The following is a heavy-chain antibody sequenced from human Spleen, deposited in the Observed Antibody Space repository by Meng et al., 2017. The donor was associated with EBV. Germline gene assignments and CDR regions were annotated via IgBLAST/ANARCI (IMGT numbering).Heavy chain of an antibody. D-gene: IGHD4-11*01. V-gene: IGHV4-39*02. J-gene: IGHJ4*02. CDR3: ARRGGTTVTSSDY. CDR1: GVSISSSGYY. Sequence: HRQLQESGPGLVRPSETLSLTCTVSGVSISSSGYYWGWIRQPPGKGLEWIGSIYYSGSTYYNPSLTSRVTISVDTSKNYFSLKLRSVTAADTAVYYCARRGGTTVTSSDYWGQGTLVTVSS. CDR2: IYYSGST.